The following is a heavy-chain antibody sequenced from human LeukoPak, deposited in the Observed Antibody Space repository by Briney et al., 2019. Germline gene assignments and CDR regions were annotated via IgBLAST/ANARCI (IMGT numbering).Heavy chain of an antibody. CDR3: ATTGSGYEDFDY. CDR2: IIPIFGIA. J-gene: IGHJ4*02. V-gene: IGHV1-69*04. D-gene: IGHD5-12*01. Sequence: ASVKVSCKASGGTFSSYAICWVRQAPGQGLEWMGRIIPIFGIANYAQKFQGRVTITADKSTSTAYMELSSLRSEDTAVYYCATTGSGYEDFDYWGQGTLVTVSS. CDR1: GGTFSSYA.